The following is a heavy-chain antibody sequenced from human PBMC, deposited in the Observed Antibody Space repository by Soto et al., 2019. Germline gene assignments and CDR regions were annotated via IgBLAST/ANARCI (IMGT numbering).Heavy chain of an antibody. CDR2: IYYSGST. J-gene: IGHJ6*03. D-gene: IGHD4-17*01. CDR1: GGSISSYY. Sequence: QVQLQESGPGLVKPSETLSLTCTVSGGSISSYYWSWIRQPPGKGLEWIGYIYYSGSTNYNPSLKSRVTISVDTTKTQFSLKLSSVTAADTAVYYCARRTVTTNYYYYYMDVWGKGTTVTVSS. CDR3: ARRTVTTNYYYYYMDV. V-gene: IGHV4-59*01.